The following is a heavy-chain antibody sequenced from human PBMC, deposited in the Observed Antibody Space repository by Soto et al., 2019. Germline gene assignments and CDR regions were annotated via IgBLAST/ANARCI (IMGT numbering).Heavy chain of an antibody. J-gene: IGHJ4*02. D-gene: IGHD3-22*01. Sequence: QVQLQESGPGLVKPSETLSLTCTVSGGSVSSGSYYWTWMRQPPGKGLEWIGYINYSGSTSYNPSLKGRVAISVDTSQKQFSLKVGSVTAADTAVYYCARDGDTSGYYYFDYWGQGTLVTVSS. CDR2: INYSGST. CDR3: ARDGDTSGYYYFDY. V-gene: IGHV4-61*01. CDR1: GGSVSSGSYY.